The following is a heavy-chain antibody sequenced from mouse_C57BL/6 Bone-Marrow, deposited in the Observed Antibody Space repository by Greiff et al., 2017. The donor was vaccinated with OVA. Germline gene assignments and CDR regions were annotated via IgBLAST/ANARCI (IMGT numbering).Heavy chain of an antibody. CDR3: AREETGGDY. J-gene: IGHJ2*01. CDR2: IDPSDSYT. CDR1: GYTFTSYW. V-gene: IGHV1-50*01. Sequence: QVHVKQPGAELVKPGASVKLSCKASGYTFTSYWMQWVKQRPGQGLEWIGEIDPSDSYTNYNQKFKGKATLTVDTSSSTAYMQLSSLTSEDSAVYYCAREETGGDYWGQGTTLTVSS. D-gene: IGHD4-1*01.